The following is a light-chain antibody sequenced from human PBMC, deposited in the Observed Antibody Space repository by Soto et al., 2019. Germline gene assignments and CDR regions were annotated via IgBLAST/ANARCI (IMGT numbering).Light chain of an antibody. CDR3: QQCNDWPHT. J-gene: IGKJ2*01. CDR1: QSVSSN. CDR2: GAS. V-gene: IGKV3-15*01. Sequence: EKVMKQSPATMSVSPGESATLSCRASQSVSSNFAWYQHKPGQAPRLLIYGASTRATGIPARFSGRGSATEFTLTISSLQSEDCAVYYCQQCNDWPHTFGQGTKLEIK.